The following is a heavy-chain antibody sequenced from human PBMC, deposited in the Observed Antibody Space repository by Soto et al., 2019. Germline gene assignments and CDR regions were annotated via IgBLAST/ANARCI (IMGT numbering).Heavy chain of an antibody. CDR1: GFTFSRYA. D-gene: IGHD5-18*01. Sequence: GGSLRLSCAASGFTFSRYAMHWVRQAPGKGTERVAVISNDGSNKYYADSVKGRFTISRDNSKNTLYLQMNSLRAEDTAVYYCARVPRGYTYAPTDYWGQATLVTVSS. CDR2: ISNDGSNK. J-gene: IGHJ4*02. CDR3: ARVPRGYTYAPTDY. V-gene: IGHV3-30-3*01.